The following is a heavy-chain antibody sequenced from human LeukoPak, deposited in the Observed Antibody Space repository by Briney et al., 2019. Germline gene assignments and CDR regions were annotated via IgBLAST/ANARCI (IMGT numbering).Heavy chain of an antibody. CDR3: AKGRGTGTCYFDY. CDR2: LSGSGIST. Sequence: PGGSLRLSCAASGFTFATYAMTWVRQAPGKGLEWVAALSGSGISTYYADSVKGRFTISRANSENTLHLQMDGLRAEDTAVYFCAKGRGTGTCYFDYWGRGILVTVSS. CDR1: GFTFATYA. V-gene: IGHV3-23*01. J-gene: IGHJ4*02. D-gene: IGHD3/OR15-3a*01.